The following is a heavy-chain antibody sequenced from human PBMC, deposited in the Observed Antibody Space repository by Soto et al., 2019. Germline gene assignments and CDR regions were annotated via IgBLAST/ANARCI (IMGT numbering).Heavy chain of an antibody. J-gene: IGHJ6*02. Sequence: GGSLRLSCAASGFAFSTYAMTWVRQAPGKGLEWVSVISGSGGSSYYAASVKGRFTISRDNSKNTLYLQMNGLRAEDTALYYCAKVTKRAAAGRYEYYKYGMDVCGQGTTVTVSS. CDR1: GFAFSTYA. V-gene: IGHV3-23*01. CDR3: AKVTKRAAAGRYEYYKYGMDV. CDR2: ISGSGGSS. D-gene: IGHD6-13*01.